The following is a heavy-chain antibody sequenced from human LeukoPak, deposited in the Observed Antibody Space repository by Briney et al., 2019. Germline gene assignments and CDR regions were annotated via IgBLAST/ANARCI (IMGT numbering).Heavy chain of an antibody. D-gene: IGHD3-3*01. J-gene: IGHJ4*02. CDR3: ARAGYDFWSGYSFDY. V-gene: IGHV3-30*03. CDR1: GFTFSSYG. CDR2: ISYDGSNK. Sequence: GGSLRLSCAASGFTFSSYGMHWVRQAPGKGLEWVAVISYDGSNKYYADSVKGRFTISRDNSKNTLYLQMNSLRAGDTAVYYCARAGYDFWSGYSFDYWGQGTLVTVSS.